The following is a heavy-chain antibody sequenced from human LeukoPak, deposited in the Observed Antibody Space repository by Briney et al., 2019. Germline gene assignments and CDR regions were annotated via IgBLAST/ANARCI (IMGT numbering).Heavy chain of an antibody. CDR1: GFAFCSYA. V-gene: IGHV3-23*01. CDR3: AKDFYDSSGSRYDY. Sequence: GGSLRLSCTASGFAFCSYAMSWVRQAPGVGLEWVSAIDGGGGRTWHADSVRGRFTIPRDNSKNTLFMQMNSLRAEDTAVYYCAKDFYDSSGSRYDYWGQGTLVTVSS. D-gene: IGHD3-22*01. CDR2: IDGGGGRT. J-gene: IGHJ4*02.